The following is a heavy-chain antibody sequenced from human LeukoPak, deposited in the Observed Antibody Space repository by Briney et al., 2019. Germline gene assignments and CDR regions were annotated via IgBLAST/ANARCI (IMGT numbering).Heavy chain of an antibody. Sequence: ASVTVSFTSSVYPFTTYRITWVRQAPGQGLEWRGWIDSYDGKTNYAQRLQGRVAMTTDTSTSTAYMELTSLRSDDTAVYYCARAPPPPPPYSSTWYADSWGQGTLVTVSS. CDR3: ARAPPPPPPYSSTWYADS. V-gene: IGHV1-18*01. CDR2: IDSYDGKT. D-gene: IGHD6-13*01. CDR1: VYPFTTYR. J-gene: IGHJ4*02.